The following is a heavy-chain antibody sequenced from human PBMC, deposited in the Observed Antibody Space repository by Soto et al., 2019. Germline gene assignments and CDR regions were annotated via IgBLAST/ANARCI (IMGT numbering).Heavy chain of an antibody. D-gene: IGHD6-6*01. CDR2: INHSGST. CDR1: GYSISSGSY. CDR3: ARAISSSPSPGLNWFDP. J-gene: IGHJ5*02. Sequence: SETLSLTCTVSGYSISSGSYWAWIRQPPGKGLEWIGTINHSGSTNYNPSLKSRVTISVDTSKNQFSLKLSSVTAADTAVYYCARAISSSPSPGLNWFDPWGQGTLVTVSS. V-gene: IGHV4-38-2*02.